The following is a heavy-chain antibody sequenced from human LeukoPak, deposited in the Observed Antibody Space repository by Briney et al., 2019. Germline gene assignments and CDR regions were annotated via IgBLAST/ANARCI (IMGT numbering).Heavy chain of an antibody. D-gene: IGHD5-12*01. CDR3: ARDFWVATSCYFDY. CDR2: INWNGGST. Sequence: PPGGSLRLSCAASGFTFDEYGMSWVRHAPGKGLERVSGINWNGGSTGYADSVKGRFTISRDNAKNSLYLQMNSLRAEDTALYYCARDFWVATSCYFDYWGQGTLVTVSS. V-gene: IGHV3-20*04. J-gene: IGHJ4*02. CDR1: GFTFDEYG.